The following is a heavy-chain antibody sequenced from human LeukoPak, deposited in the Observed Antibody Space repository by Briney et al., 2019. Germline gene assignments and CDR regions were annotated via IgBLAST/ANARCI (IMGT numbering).Heavy chain of an antibody. D-gene: IGHD6-13*01. CDR3: AEGRSSSWIYYYYYGMDV. CDR2: INTNTGNP. Sequence: EASVKVSCKASGYTFTSYAMNWVRQAPGQGLEWMGWINTNTGNPTYAQGFTGRFVFSLDTSVSTAYLQISSLKAEDTAVYYCAEGRSSSWIYYYYYGMDVWGQGTTVTVSS. CDR1: GYTFTSYA. J-gene: IGHJ6*02. V-gene: IGHV7-4-1*02.